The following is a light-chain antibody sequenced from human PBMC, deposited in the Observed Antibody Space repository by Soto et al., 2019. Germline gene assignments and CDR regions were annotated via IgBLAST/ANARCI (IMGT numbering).Light chain of an antibody. CDR3: QQHINWPLT. Sequence: EVVLTQSPAILSLSPGERATLSCRASQSVSVNFAWYQQKPGQAPRLLIYEASNRATGIPARFSGSGSGADFTLTISSLEPEDFALYYCQQHINWPLTFGGGTKVDIK. CDR2: EAS. J-gene: IGKJ4*01. V-gene: IGKV3-11*01. CDR1: QSVSVN.